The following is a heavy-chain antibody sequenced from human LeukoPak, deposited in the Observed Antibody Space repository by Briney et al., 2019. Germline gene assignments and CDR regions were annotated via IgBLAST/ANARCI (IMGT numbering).Heavy chain of an antibody. CDR2: IYYSGST. J-gene: IGHJ4*02. CDR3: ARQHRYCSGGSCYSGEFDY. V-gene: IGHV4-39*01. D-gene: IGHD2-15*01. CDR1: GGSISSSSYY. Sequence: SETLSLTCTVSGGSISSSSYYWGWIRQPPGKGLEWIGSIYYSGSTYHNPSLKSRVTISVDTSKNQFSLKLSSVTAADTAVYYCARQHRYCSGGSCYSGEFDYWGQGTLVTVSS.